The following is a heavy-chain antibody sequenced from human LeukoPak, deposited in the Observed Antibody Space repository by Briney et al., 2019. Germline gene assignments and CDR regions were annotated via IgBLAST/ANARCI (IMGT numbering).Heavy chain of an antibody. V-gene: IGHV4-38-2*01. CDR2: IYHSGST. Sequence: SETLSLTCAVSGYSISSGYYWGWIRQPPGEGLEWIGSIYHSGSTYYNPSLKSRVTISVDTSKNQFSLKLSSVTAADTAVYYCARSTTVTLGASDIWGQGTMVTVSS. CDR3: ARSTTVTLGASDI. D-gene: IGHD4-17*01. J-gene: IGHJ3*02. CDR1: GYSISSGYY.